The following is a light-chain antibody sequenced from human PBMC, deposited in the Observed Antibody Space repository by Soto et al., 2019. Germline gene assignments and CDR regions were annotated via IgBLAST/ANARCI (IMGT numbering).Light chain of an antibody. CDR1: QSISSY. Sequence: DIQRTQSPSSLSASVGDRVTITCRASQSISSYLNWYQQKAGKDPKLLIYAAFSLQSGVPSRFSGSGSGTDFTLTISSLQPEDFATYYCQQSYISPRTFGQGTNLEIK. J-gene: IGKJ2*01. CDR3: QQSYISPRT. V-gene: IGKV1-39*01. CDR2: AAF.